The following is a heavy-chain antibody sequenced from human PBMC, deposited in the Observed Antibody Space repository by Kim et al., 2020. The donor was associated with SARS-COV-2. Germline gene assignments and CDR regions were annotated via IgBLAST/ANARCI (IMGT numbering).Heavy chain of an antibody. CDR3: ASYPYGDYGVDWFDP. V-gene: IGHV1-8*01. Sequence: ASVKVSCKASGYTFTSYDINWVRQATGQGLEWMGWMNPNSGNTGYAQKFQGRVTMTRNTSISTAYMELSSLRSEDTAVYYCASYPYGDYGVDWFDPWGQGTLVTVSS. J-gene: IGHJ5*02. CDR2: MNPNSGNT. D-gene: IGHD4-17*01. CDR1: GYTFTSYD.